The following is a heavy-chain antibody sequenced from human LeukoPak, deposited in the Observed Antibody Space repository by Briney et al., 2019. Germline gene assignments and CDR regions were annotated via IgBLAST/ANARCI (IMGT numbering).Heavy chain of an antibody. D-gene: IGHD3-22*01. CDR1: GGSISSGGYY. CDR2: IYYSGST. Sequence: SVTLSLTCTVSGGSISSGGYYWSWIRQHPGKGLEWIGYIYYSGSTYYNPSLKSRVTISVDTPKNQFSLKLSSVTAADTAVYYCASWPRYYYDSSGYPPYYGMDVWGQGTTVTVSS. CDR3: ASWPRYYYDSSGYPPYYGMDV. V-gene: IGHV4-31*03. J-gene: IGHJ6*02.